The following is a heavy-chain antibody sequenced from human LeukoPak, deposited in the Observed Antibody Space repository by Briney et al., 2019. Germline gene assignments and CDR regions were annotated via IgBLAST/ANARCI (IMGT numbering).Heavy chain of an antibody. CDR3: ARSSGGAFDI. D-gene: IGHD6-25*01. CDR1: GGSIRSSSYY. J-gene: IGHJ3*02. CDR2: LYYTGKT. V-gene: IGHV4-39*07. Sequence: SETLSLTCSVSGGSIRSSSYYWGWIRQTPGKGLEWIGSLYYTGKTYYNPSLNSRVTMSVDTSKNQFSLKLSSVTAADTAVYYCARSSGGAFDIWGQGTMVTVSS.